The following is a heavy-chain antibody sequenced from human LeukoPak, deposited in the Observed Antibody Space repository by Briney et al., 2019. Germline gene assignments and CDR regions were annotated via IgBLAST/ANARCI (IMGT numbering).Heavy chain of an antibody. J-gene: IGHJ4*02. V-gene: IGHV4-59*01. CDR2: IYYTGST. CDR1: GGSISSYY. Sequence: SETLSLTCTVSGGSISSYYWSWIRQPPGKGLEWIGYIYYTGSTNYNPSLKSRVTISVDTSKNQFSLKLNSVTAADTAVYYCSRLHFLDYWGQGTLVTVSS. CDR3: SRLHFLDY. D-gene: IGHD4-11*01.